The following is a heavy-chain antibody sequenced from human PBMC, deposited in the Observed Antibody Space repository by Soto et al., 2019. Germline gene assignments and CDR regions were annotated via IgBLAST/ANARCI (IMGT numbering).Heavy chain of an antibody. D-gene: IGHD2-2*02. J-gene: IGHJ3*01. Sequence: GASVKVSCKASGYTFTNYGISWVRQAPGQGLEWMGWISDDTGNTNYAQKLQDRVTLTTDTSTTTAFMELRSLTSDDTALYFCAREGTIRTDDFDLWGQGPMVTVSS. V-gene: IGHV1-18*01. CDR2: ISDDTGNT. CDR1: GYTFTNYG. CDR3: AREGTIRTDDFDL.